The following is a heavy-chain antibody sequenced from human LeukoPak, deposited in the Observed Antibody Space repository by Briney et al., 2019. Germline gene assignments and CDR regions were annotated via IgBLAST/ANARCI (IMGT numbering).Heavy chain of an antibody. CDR2: INTDGSST. Sequence: GGSLRLSCAASGFTFSSYWMHWVRQAPGKGLVWVSRINTDGSSTSYADSVKGRFTISRDNAKNSLYLQMNSLRAEDTAVYYCARGTRPPDFWSGYFSYYYFDYWGQGTLVTVSS. CDR1: GFTFSSYW. CDR3: ARGTRPPDFWSGYFSYYYFDY. D-gene: IGHD3-3*01. J-gene: IGHJ4*02. V-gene: IGHV3-74*01.